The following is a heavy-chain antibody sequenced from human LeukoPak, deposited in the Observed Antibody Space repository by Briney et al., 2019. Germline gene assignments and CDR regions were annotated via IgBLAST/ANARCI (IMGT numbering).Heavy chain of an antibody. Sequence: SETLSLTCTVSGGSISTTSYFWAWIRQPPGEGLEWIGSIYYSGTTYYNSSLKSRVTISVDTSKNQFSLKLSSVTAADTAVYYCARGDDYDFWSGYPNWFDPWGQGTLVTVSS. CDR2: IYYSGTT. CDR1: GGSISTTSYF. V-gene: IGHV4-39*07. D-gene: IGHD3-3*01. J-gene: IGHJ5*02. CDR3: ARGDDYDFWSGYPNWFDP.